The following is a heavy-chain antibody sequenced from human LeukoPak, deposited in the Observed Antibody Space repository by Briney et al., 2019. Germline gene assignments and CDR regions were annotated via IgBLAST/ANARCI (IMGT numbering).Heavy chain of an antibody. CDR1: GFTFSSYS. CDR3: ARELSKVGRGLFDY. V-gene: IGHV3-21*01. J-gene: IGHJ4*02. Sequence: GGSLRLSCAASGFTFSSYSMNWVRQAPGKGLEWVSSISSSSSYIYYADSVKGRFTISKDNAKNSLYLQMNSLRAEDTAVYYCARELSKVGRGLFDYWGQGTLVTVSS. CDR2: ISSSSSYI. D-gene: IGHD3-10*01.